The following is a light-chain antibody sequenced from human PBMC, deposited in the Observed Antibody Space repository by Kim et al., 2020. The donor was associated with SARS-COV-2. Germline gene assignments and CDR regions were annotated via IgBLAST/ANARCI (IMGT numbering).Light chain of an antibody. Sequence: PGGGVAPSSRAGQGSGSSYLAWYQQKPGQAPRLLISGASTRATAIPDRVSGSGSGTEFTLTISRVETEDFAVYYCQQYGSSPMTFGEGTKVDIK. CDR2: GAS. CDR3: QQYGSSPMT. J-gene: IGKJ1*01. V-gene: IGKV3-20*01. CDR1: QGSGSSY.